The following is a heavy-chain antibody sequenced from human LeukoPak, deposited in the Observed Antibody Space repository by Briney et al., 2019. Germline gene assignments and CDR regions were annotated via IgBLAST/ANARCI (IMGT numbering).Heavy chain of an antibody. CDR2: IIPILGIA. CDR3: ARDRDAIVVVPAAMWGDYYGMDV. V-gene: IGHV1-69*04. J-gene: IGHJ6*02. CDR1: GGTFSSYA. Sequence: SVKVSCKASGGTFSSYAISWVRQAPGQGLEWMGRIIPILGIANYAQKFQGRVTITAGKSTSTAYMELSSLRSEDTAVYYCARDRDAIVVVPAAMWGDYYGMDVWGQGTTVTVSS. D-gene: IGHD2-2*01.